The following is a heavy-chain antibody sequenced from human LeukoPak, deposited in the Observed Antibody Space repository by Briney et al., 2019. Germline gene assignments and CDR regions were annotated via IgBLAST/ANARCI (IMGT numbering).Heavy chain of an antibody. Sequence: ASVKVSCKASGYTFTSYGISWVRQAPGQGLEWMGWISAYNGNTNYAQKLQGRVTMTTDTSTSTAYMELRSLRSEDTAVYYCARYRTYSSSSPGPIDYWGQGTLVTVSS. CDR1: GYTFTSYG. V-gene: IGHV1-18*01. J-gene: IGHJ4*02. D-gene: IGHD6-6*01. CDR3: ARYRTYSSSSPGPIDY. CDR2: ISAYNGNT.